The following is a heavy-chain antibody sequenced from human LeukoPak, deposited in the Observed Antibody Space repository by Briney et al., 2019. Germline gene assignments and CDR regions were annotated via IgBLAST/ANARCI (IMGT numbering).Heavy chain of an antibody. D-gene: IGHD2-2*01. Sequence: GGSLRLSCAASGFTFSSYSMNWVRQAPGKGLEWVSSISSSSSYIYYADSVKGRFTNSRDNSKNTLYLQMNSLRAEDTAIYYCAKKYRSVQFFYMDVWGKGTTVTISS. CDR1: GFTFSSYS. J-gene: IGHJ6*03. CDR3: AKKYRSVQFFYMDV. CDR2: ISSSSSYI. V-gene: IGHV3-21*04.